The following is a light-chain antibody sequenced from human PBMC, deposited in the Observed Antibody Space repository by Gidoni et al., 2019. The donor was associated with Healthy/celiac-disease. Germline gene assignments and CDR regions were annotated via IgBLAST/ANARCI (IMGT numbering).Light chain of an antibody. CDR2: RAS. CDR3: HHYHQWSPWT. CDR1: EYIRSS. V-gene: IGKV3-15*01. Sequence: IVMTHSPATLSVSPGETATLSCRTSEYIRSSLAWYQWKPGQAPRVLIYRASIRDSGIAARFFGSGSATDVILPTSNMQSEDVAAYYCHHYHQWSPWTFGQGTRVE. J-gene: IGKJ1*01.